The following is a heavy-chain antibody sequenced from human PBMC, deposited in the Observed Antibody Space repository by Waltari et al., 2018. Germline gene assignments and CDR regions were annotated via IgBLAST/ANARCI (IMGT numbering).Heavy chain of an antibody. CDR3: ATGLEDSDSASRPFDV. CDR1: AFTITNYY. J-gene: IGHJ3*01. V-gene: IGHV1-69-2*01. D-gene: IGHD1-26*01. CDR2: VDPEEGEA. Sequence: VLLLQSGAAVKKPGTTVKISCKVSAFTITNYYIQWVQQAPGKGLPWMGLVDPEEGEAIHSENFQGRVTMTADTSTDTVYMQLSSLTSDDTAIYYCATGLEDSDSASRPFDVWGQGTMVTVS.